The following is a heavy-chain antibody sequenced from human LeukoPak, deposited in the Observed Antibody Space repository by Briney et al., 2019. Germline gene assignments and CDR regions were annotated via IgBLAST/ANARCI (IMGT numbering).Heavy chain of an antibody. CDR3: AKESEEEQLLGEAMFDH. V-gene: IGHV3-30*02. Sequence: GGSLRLSCVASGFAFNKYAMHWVRQAPGKGLEWLTFIRHDGSFKEYAESVKGRFITSRDNSKNTLYLQMDSLTSEDTALYSCAKESEEEQLLGEAMFDHWGRGTLLTVSS. CDR1: GFAFNKYA. CDR2: IRHDGSFK. D-gene: IGHD1-26*01. J-gene: IGHJ2*01.